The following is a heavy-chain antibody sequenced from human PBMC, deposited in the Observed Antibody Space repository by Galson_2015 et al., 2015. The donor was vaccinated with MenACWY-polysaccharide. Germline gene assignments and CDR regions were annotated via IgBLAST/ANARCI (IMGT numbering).Heavy chain of an antibody. V-gene: IGHV3-74*01. CDR2: INTDGSST. CDR3: ARDPHCGAGCSIHGAFDV. CDR1: GFTFSSYW. Sequence: SLRLSCAASGFTFSSYWMHWVRQAPGEGLVWVSRINTDGSSTSYADSVKGRFTVSRDNAKNTVYLQMNSLRAEDTAVYYCARDPHCGAGCSIHGAFDVWGQGTKVTVSS. D-gene: IGHD2-21*02. J-gene: IGHJ3*01.